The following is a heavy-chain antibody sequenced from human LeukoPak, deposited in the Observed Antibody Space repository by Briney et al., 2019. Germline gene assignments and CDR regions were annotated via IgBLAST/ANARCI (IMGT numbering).Heavy chain of an antibody. Sequence: PSETLSLTCTVSGGSISSYYWSWIRQPPGNGLEWIGYIYYSGSTNYNPSLKSRVTISVDTSKNQFSLKLSSVTAADTAVYYCARVAETYYDFWSGYSQNYYYYGMDVWGQGTTVTVSS. CDR3: ARVAETYYDFWSGYSQNYYYYGMDV. J-gene: IGHJ6*02. D-gene: IGHD3-3*01. CDR2: IYYSGST. CDR1: GGSISSYY. V-gene: IGHV4-59*01.